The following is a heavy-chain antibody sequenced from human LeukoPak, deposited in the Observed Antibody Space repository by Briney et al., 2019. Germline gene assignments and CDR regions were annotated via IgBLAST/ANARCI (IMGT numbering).Heavy chain of an antibody. V-gene: IGHV3-7*01. J-gene: IGHJ2*01. CDR2: INPDGSQT. CDR1: GFTFTTYW. D-gene: IGHD2-15*01. Sequence: GGSLRLSCAASGFTFTTYWMNWVRQAPGKGLEWVALINPDGSQTIYVDSVKGRFTISRDNAENSLYLQMRSLGAGDTALYYCTKEFCGSRAACAGGSYYDFWGRGALVTVSS. CDR3: TKEFCGSRAACAGGSYYDF.